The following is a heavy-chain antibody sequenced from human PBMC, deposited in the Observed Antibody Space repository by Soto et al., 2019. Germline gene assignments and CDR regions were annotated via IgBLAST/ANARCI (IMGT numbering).Heavy chain of an antibody. J-gene: IGHJ5*02. CDR3: ARDLGPYCSGGSCYLADP. Sequence: ASVKVSCKASGYTFTSYGISWVRQAPGQGLEWMGWISAYNGNTNYAQKLQGRVTMTTDTSTSTAYMELRSLRSDDTAVYYCARDLGPYCSGGSCYLADPWGQGTLVTSPQ. V-gene: IGHV1-18*01. D-gene: IGHD2-15*01. CDR2: ISAYNGNT. CDR1: GYTFTSYG.